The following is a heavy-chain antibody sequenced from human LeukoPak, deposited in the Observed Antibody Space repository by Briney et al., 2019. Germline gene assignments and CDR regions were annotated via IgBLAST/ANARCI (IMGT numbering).Heavy chain of an antibody. D-gene: IGHD6-13*01. Sequence: ASVTVSCKASGYTFTGYYMHWVRQAPGQGLEGMGWINDNSGGTKYEQKFQGRVTMTRDKSISTVYMELSRLRFDDTAMYYCARLNIAPPGTNDYWGQGTLVTVSS. V-gene: IGHV1-2*02. CDR3: ARLNIAPPGTNDY. J-gene: IGHJ4*02. CDR1: GYTFTGYY. CDR2: INDNSGGT.